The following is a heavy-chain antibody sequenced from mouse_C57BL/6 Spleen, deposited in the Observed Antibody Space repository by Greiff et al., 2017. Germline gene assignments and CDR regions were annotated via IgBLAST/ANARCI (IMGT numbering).Heavy chain of an antibody. Sequence: VQLQQSGPELVKPGASVKMSCKASGYTFTDYNMHWVKQSHGKSLEWIGYINPNNGGTSYNQKFKGKATLTVNKSSSTAYMELRSLTSEDSAVYYCAISIDYYGSSFDYWGQGTTLTVSS. D-gene: IGHD1-1*01. CDR3: AISIDYYGSSFDY. CDR1: GYTFTDYN. J-gene: IGHJ2*01. CDR2: INPNNGGT. V-gene: IGHV1-22*01.